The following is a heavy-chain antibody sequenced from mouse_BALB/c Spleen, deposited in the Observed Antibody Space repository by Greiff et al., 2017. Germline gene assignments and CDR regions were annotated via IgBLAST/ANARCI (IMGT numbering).Heavy chain of an antibody. J-gene: IGHJ4*01. CDR2: IDPANGNT. CDR3: ARQYGNGYAMDY. CDR1: GFNIKDTY. D-gene: IGHD2-10*02. V-gene: IGHV14-3*02. Sequence: VQLQQSGAELVKPGASVKLSCTASGFNIKDTYMHWVRQKPEQGLEWIGRIDPANGNTKYAPKFQGQVTITADTSSNTAYLQLSSLTSEDTAVYYCARQYGNGYAMDYWGQGTSVTVSS.